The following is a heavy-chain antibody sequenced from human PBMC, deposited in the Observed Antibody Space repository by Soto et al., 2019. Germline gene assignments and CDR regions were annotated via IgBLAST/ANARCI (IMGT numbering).Heavy chain of an antibody. CDR3: ARASRYFDWLGYFDY. CDR2: IYYSGST. D-gene: IGHD3-9*01. Sequence: QVQLQESGPGLVKPSQTLSLTCTVSGGSISSGGYYWSWIRQHPGKGLEWIGYIYYSGSTYYNPSLKSRLPISVDTSKNQFSLKLNSVTAADTAVYYCARASRYFDWLGYFDYWGQGTLVTVSS. J-gene: IGHJ4*02. CDR1: GGSISSGGYY. V-gene: IGHV4-31*03.